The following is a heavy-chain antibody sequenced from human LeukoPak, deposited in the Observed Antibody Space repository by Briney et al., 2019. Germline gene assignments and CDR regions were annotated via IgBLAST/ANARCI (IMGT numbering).Heavy chain of an antibody. Sequence: PGRSLRLSCAASGFTFDDYAMHWVRQAPGKGLEWVSGISWNSGSIGYADSVKGRFTISRDNAKNSLYLQMNSLRAEDTALYYCAKDWGFYGSGMDVWGQGTTVTVSS. J-gene: IGHJ6*02. CDR2: ISWNSGSI. CDR3: AKDWGFYGSGMDV. D-gene: IGHD3-10*01. CDR1: GFTFDDYA. V-gene: IGHV3-9*01.